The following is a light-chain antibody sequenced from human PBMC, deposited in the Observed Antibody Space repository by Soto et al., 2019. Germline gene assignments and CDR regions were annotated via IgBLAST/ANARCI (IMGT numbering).Light chain of an antibody. J-gene: IGKJ3*01. V-gene: IGKV3-20*01. Sequence: EIVLTQSPGTLSLSPGERATLSCRASQSVSSNYLAWYQQKPGQAPRLLVYGVSIRATGFPRRLSGSGSGTDLTLTISRVEPEDFAVYYCQHYGSSPFTFGPGTRVDIK. CDR1: QSVSSNY. CDR2: GVS. CDR3: QHYGSSPFT.